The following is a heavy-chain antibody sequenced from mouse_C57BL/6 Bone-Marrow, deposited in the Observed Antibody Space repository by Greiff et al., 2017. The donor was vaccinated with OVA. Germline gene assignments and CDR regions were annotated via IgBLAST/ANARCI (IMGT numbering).Heavy chain of an antibody. D-gene: IGHD1-1*01. CDR3: ARQAITTVVSFDY. J-gene: IGHJ2*01. V-gene: IGHV1-64*01. CDR1: GYTFTSYW. Sequence: QVQLQQPGAELVKPGASVKLSCKASGYTFTSYWMHWVKQRPGQGLEWIGMIHPTSGSTNYNEKFKSKATLTVDTSSSTAYMQLSSLTSEDSAVYYCARQAITTVVSFDYWGQGTTLTVSS. CDR2: IHPTSGST.